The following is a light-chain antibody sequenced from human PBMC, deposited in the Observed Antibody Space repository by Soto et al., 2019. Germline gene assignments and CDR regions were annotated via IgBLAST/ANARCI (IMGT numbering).Light chain of an antibody. J-gene: IGKJ5*01. CDR3: QQYGSSPPIT. CDR1: QSVSSSY. Sequence: VLTKSPATLSLSPGARATLSCRASQSVSSSYLAWYQQNPGQAPRLLIYGASSRTAGIPDRFSGSGSGTDFTLTISRLEPEDLAVYYCQQYGSSPPITVGQGTRLEIK. V-gene: IGKV3-20*01. CDR2: GAS.